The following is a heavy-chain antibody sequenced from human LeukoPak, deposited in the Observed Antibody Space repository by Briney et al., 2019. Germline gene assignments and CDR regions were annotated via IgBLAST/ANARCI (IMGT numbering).Heavy chain of an antibody. CDR1: GGTFSSYA. D-gene: IGHD4-17*01. CDR3: ARGDYGMTTAEVYFDY. CDR2: IIPTFGTA. Sequence: ASVKVSCKASGGTFSSYAISWVRQAPGQGLEWMGGIIPTFGTANYAQKFQGRVTITADESTSTAYMELSSLRSEDTAVYYCARGDYGMTTAEVYFDYWGQGTLVTVSS. J-gene: IGHJ4*02. V-gene: IGHV1-69*13.